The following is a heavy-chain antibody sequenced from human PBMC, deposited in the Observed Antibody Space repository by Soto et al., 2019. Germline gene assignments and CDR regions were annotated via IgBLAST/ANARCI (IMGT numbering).Heavy chain of an antibody. Sequence: PGGSLRLSCAASGFTVSSTYMSWVRQAPGKGLEWVSTISVSVGSTYSADSVQGRFTVSSDISDNTLFLRMTSLTADDTAVYFCAKRDVPHSTSNAYFYDHWGRGVLVTVSS. J-gene: IGHJ4*02. V-gene: IGHV3-23*01. CDR1: GFTVSSTY. CDR2: ISVSVGST. D-gene: IGHD2-21*02. CDR3: AKRDVPHSTSNAYFYDH.